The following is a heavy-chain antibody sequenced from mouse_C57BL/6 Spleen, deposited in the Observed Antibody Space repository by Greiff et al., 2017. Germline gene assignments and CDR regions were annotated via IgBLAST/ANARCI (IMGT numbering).Heavy chain of an antibody. J-gene: IGHJ3*01. CDR2: ISDGGSYT. V-gene: IGHV5-4*01. CDR3: AREGLRPLAY. D-gene: IGHD2-4*01. CDR1: GFTFSSYA. Sequence: EVQVVESGGGLVKPGGSLKLSCAASGFTFSSYAMSWVRQTPEKRLEWVATISDGGSYTYYPDNVKGRFTISRDNAKNNLYLQMSHLKSEDTAMYYCAREGLRPLAYWGQGTLVTVSA.